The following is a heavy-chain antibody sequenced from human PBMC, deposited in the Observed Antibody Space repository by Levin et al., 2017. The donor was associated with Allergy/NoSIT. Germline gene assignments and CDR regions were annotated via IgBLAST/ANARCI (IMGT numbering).Heavy chain of an antibody. J-gene: IGHJ6*02. Sequence: GGSLRLSCAASGFTFSSYAMHWVRQAPGKGLEWVAVISYDGSNKYYADSVKGRFTISRDNSKNTLYLQMNSLRAEDTAVYYCARDPRLYSSSWYLFGVGYYGMDVWGQGTTVTVSS. D-gene: IGHD6-13*01. V-gene: IGHV3-30-3*01. CDR1: GFTFSSYA. CDR3: ARDPRLYSSSWYLFGVGYYGMDV. CDR2: ISYDGSNK.